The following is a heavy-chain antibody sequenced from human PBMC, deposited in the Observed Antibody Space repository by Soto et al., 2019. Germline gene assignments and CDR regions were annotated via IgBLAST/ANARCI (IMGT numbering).Heavy chain of an antibody. CDR1: GFSFSSYG. Sequence: PGGSLRRSCAASGFSFSSYGMHWVRQAPGKGLEWVAVISYDGSNKYYADSVKSRFTISRDNSKNTLYLQMNSLRAEDTAVYYCAKAATVSTRPHYGMDVWGQGTTVTVSS. CDR2: ISYDGSNK. CDR3: AKAATVSTRPHYGMDV. J-gene: IGHJ6*02. D-gene: IGHD4-17*01. V-gene: IGHV3-30*18.